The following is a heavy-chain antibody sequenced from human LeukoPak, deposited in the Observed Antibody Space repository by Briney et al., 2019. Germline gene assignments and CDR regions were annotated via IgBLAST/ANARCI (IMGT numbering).Heavy chain of an antibody. J-gene: IGHJ4*02. Sequence: GGSLRLSCAASGFTFSSHWMSWVRQAPGKGLEWVSSISSSSSYIYYADSVKGRFTISRDNAKNSLYLQMNSLRAEDTAVYYCARERGRTTRHWGQGTLVTVSS. CDR3: ARERGRTTRH. D-gene: IGHD2/OR15-2a*01. V-gene: IGHV3-21*01. CDR1: GFTFSSHW. CDR2: ISSSSSYI.